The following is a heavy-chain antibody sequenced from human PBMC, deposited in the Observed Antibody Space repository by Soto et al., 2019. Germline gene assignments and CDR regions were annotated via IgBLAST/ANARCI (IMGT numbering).Heavy chain of an antibody. CDR1: GYAFTGYY. J-gene: IGHJ4*02. Sequence: ASVKVSCKASGYAFTGYYMHWVRQAPGQGLEWMGWINPNSGGTNYAQKFQGRVTMTRDTSISTAYMELSRLRSDDTAVYYCARELRVTIFGVVPEYLDYWGQGTLVTVSS. V-gene: IGHV1-2*02. CDR3: ARELRVTIFGVVPEYLDY. CDR2: INPNSGGT. D-gene: IGHD3-3*01.